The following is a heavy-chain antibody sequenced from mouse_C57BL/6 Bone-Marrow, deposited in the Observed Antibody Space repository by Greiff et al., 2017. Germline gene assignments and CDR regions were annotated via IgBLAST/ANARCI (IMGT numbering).Heavy chain of an antibody. V-gene: IGHV1-39*01. CDR1: GYSFTDYN. CDR3: ARGDDYDYAIDY. Sequence: VQLKESGPVLVKPGPSVKISCKASGYSFTDYNMNWVKQSNGKSLEWIGVINPNYGTTSYNEKFKGKSTLTVDHSSSTAYMQLNSLTSEDSAVYYCARGDDYDYAIDYWGQGTSVTVSA. J-gene: IGHJ4*01. D-gene: IGHD2-4*01. CDR2: INPNYGTT.